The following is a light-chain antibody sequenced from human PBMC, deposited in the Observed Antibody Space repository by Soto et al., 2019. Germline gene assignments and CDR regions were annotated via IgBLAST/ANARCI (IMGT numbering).Light chain of an antibody. V-gene: IGLV1-44*01. Sequence: QPVLAQPPSASGTPGQRVMISCSGSSSNIGSNSVNWYQQLPGTAPKLLIYNDNQRPSGVPDRFSGSKSGTSASLAISGLQSEDEADYYCAAWDDSLNGFWVFGGGTKLTVL. CDR2: NDN. J-gene: IGLJ3*02. CDR3: AAWDDSLNGFWV. CDR1: SSNIGSNS.